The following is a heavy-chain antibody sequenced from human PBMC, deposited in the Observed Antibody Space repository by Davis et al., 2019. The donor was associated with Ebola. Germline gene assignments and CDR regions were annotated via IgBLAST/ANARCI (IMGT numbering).Heavy chain of an antibody. Sequence: ESLKISCAASGFTLMNHGVSWIRQPPGKGLDWIGYVEYSGRTEYIPSLNSRVTISVDTSKNQFSLKLRSVTAADTAVYYCARGVYGAFFDSWGQGTLVTVSS. V-gene: IGHV4-59*11. J-gene: IGHJ4*02. D-gene: IGHD4-17*01. CDR3: ARGVYGAFFDS. CDR2: VEYSGRT. CDR1: GFTLMNHG.